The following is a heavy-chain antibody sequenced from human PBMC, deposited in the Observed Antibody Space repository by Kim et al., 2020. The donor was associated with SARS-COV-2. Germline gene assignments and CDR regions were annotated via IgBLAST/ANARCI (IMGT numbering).Heavy chain of an antibody. D-gene: IGHD6-6*01. CDR1: GFTFSSYG. J-gene: IGHJ4*02. V-gene: IGHV3-33*01. Sequence: GGSLRLSCAASGFTFSSYGMHWVRQAPGKGLEWVAVIWYDGSNKYYADSVKGRFTISRDNSKNTLYLQMNSLRAEDTAVYYCARESGELVHFDYWGQGTLVTVSS. CDR3: ARESGELVHFDY. CDR2: IWYDGSNK.